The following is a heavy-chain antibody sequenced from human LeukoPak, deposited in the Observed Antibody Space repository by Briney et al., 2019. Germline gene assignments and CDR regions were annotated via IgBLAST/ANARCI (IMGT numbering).Heavy chain of an antibody. CDR1: GFTFRSYS. J-gene: IGHJ4*02. Sequence: PGGSLRLSCAASGFTFRSYSMNWVRQAPGKGLEWVSSISSSSSHIHYADSVKGRFTISRDNAKNSLYLQMNSLRAEDTAVYYCARTKRVFDGDYVFDYWGQGTLVTVSS. D-gene: IGHD4-17*01. V-gene: IGHV3-21*01. CDR2: ISSSSSHI. CDR3: ARTKRVFDGDYVFDY.